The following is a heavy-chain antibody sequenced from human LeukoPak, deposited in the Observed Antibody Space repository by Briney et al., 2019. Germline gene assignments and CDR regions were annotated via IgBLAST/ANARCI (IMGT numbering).Heavy chain of an antibody. CDR2: IKSKTGGGTT. Sequence: GGSLRLSCAASGFTFSNAWMSWVRQAPGKGLEWVGRIKSKTGGGTTDYAAPVKGRFTISRDDSKNTLYLQMNSLKTEDTAVYYCTTTPPDYDFWSGPPVWGQGTMVTVSS. D-gene: IGHD3-3*01. CDR3: TTTPPDYDFWSGPPV. J-gene: IGHJ3*01. V-gene: IGHV3-15*01. CDR1: GFTFSNAW.